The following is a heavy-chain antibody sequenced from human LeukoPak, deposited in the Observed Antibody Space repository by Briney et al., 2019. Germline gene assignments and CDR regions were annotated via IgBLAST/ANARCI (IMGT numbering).Heavy chain of an antibody. D-gene: IGHD3-10*01. V-gene: IGHV1-69*13. CDR2: IIPIFDTA. CDR3: ARDATVRGPYGGHHFYSYMDV. CDR1: GGTFSSYA. Sequence: SVKVSCKTSGGTFSSYAISWVRQAPGRGLEWIGDIIPIFDTANYAQKFQGRVTITADESATTSYMELSSLRSEDTAVYYCARDATVRGPYGGHHFYSYMDVWGKGTTVTISS. J-gene: IGHJ6*03.